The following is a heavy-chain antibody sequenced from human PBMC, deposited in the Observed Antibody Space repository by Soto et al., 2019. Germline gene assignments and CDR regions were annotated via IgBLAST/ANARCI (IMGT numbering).Heavy chain of an antibody. J-gene: IGHJ6*02. V-gene: IGHV6-1*01. CDR1: GDSVSSNSAA. CDR3: ARDLSIAVAGWYYYGMDV. Sequence: PSQTLSLTCAISGDSVSSNSAAWNWIRQSPSRGLEWLGRTYYRSKWYNDYAVSVKSRITINPDTSKNQFSLQLNSVTPEDTAVYYCARDLSIAVAGWYYYGMDVWGQGTTVTVSS. CDR2: TYYRSKWYN. D-gene: IGHD6-19*01.